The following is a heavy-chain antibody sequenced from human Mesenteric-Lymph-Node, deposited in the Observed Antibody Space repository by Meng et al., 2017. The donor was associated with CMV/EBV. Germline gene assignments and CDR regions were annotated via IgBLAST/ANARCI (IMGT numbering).Heavy chain of an antibody. J-gene: IGHJ6*02. CDR1: GASISSSTYY. V-gene: IGHV4-39*07. CDR2: FFYGENA. Sequence: SETLSLTCTVSGASISSSTYYWGWIRQPPGKGLQWIGSFFYGENAYYNPSLNSRVTISVDTSKNQFSLMLTSVTAADTAVYYCARHNSAYDVWGQGTTVTVSS. CDR3: ARHNSAYDV. D-gene: IGHD5-12*01.